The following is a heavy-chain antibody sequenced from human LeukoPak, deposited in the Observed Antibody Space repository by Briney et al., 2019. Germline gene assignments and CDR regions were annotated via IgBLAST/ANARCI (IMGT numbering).Heavy chain of an antibody. CDR1: GGSIRSYY. V-gene: IGHV4-4*07. J-gene: IGHJ4*02. CDR3: ASAKGLRMDFDY. CDR2: IYTSGST. D-gene: IGHD5-18*01. Sequence: SETLSLTCTVSGGSIRSYYWSWIRQPAGKGLEWIGRIYTSGSTNYNPSLKSRVTISVDTSKNQFSLKLSSVTAADTAVYYCASAKGLRMDFDYWGQGTLVSVSS.